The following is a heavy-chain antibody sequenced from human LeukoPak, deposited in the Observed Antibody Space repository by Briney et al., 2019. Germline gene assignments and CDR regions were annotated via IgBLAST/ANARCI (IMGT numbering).Heavy chain of an antibody. J-gene: IGHJ4*02. CDR1: GGSISYYY. CDR2: IYYSGST. CDR3: ARVARGHPPFSDY. Sequence: SETLSLTCTVSGGSISYYYWSWIRQPPGKGLEWIGYIYYSGSTNYNPSLKSRVTISVDTPMNQFSLKLSSVTAADTAVYYCARVARGHPPFSDYWGQGSLVTVSS. V-gene: IGHV4-59*08. D-gene: IGHD5-12*01.